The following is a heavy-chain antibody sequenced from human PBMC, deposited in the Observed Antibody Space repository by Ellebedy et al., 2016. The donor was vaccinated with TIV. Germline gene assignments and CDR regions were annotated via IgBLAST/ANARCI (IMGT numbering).Heavy chain of an antibody. J-gene: IGHJ4*02. CDR2: ISGSGGST. D-gene: IGHD2-2*02. CDR1: GFTFSSYA. CDR3: ARHPRYCSSTSCYSDY. Sequence: GESLKISXAASGFTFSSYAMSWVRQAPGKGLEWVSAISGSGGSTYYADSVKGRFTISRDNAKNSLYLQMNSLRAEDTAVYYCARHPRYCSSTSCYSDYWGQGTLVTVSS. V-gene: IGHV3-23*01.